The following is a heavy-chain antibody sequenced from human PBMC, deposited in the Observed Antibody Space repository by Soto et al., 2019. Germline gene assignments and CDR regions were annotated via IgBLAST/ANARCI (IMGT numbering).Heavy chain of an antibody. J-gene: IGHJ6*02. D-gene: IGHD4-4*01. CDR3: AIPLDYSNYGPYYYGMDV. CDR1: GYSFTSYW. Sequence: PGESLKISCKGSGYSFTSYWIGWVRQMPGKGLEWMGIIYPGDSDTRYSPSFQGQVTISADKSISTAYLQWSSLKASDTAMYYCAIPLDYSNYGPYYYGMDVWGQGTTVTVSS. CDR2: IYPGDSDT. V-gene: IGHV5-51*01.